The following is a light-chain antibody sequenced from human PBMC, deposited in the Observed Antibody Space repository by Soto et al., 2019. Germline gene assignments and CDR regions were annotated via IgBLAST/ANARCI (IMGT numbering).Light chain of an antibody. Sequence: EIVLTQSPATLSLSPGERATLSCRARQSVSSYLAWYQQKPGQAPRLLIYAASNRATGIPARFSGSGSGTDFTLTISSLEPEDFAVYYCQQRSNWPRTFGQGTKVEIK. CDR2: AAS. CDR1: QSVSSY. CDR3: QQRSNWPRT. V-gene: IGKV3-11*01. J-gene: IGKJ1*01.